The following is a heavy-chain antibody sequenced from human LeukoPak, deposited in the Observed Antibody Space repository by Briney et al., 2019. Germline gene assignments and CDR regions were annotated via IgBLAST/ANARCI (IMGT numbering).Heavy chain of an antibody. CDR3: AKDARRTDGWYYFDH. V-gene: IGHV3-23*01. D-gene: IGHD6-19*01. J-gene: IGHJ4*02. CDR1: GFAFSDLA. CDR2: ISDSGNLT. Sequence: GGSLRLSCAASGFAFSDLAMGWVRQAPGKGLEWVSVISDSGNLTYYADSVKGRFTISRDNSKKTLFLQLNSLRAEDTAIYYCAKDARRTDGWYYFDHWGQGALVTVSS.